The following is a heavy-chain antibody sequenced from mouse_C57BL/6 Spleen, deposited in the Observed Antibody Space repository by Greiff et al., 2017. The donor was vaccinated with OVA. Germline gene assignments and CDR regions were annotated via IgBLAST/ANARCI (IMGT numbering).Heavy chain of an antibody. CDR2: IDPSDSET. CDR3: ARGERSFAY. Sequence: QVQLQQPGAELVRPGSSVKLSCKASGYTFTSYWMHWVKQRPIQGLEWIGNIDPSDSETRYNQKFKDKATLTVDKSSSTAYMQLSSLTSEDSAVYYCARGERSFAYWGQGTLVTVSA. CDR1: GYTFTSYW. V-gene: IGHV1-52*01. J-gene: IGHJ3*01.